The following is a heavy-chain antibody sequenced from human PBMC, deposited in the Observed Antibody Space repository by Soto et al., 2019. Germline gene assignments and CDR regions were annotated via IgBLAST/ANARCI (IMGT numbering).Heavy chain of an antibody. D-gene: IGHD3-22*01. V-gene: IGHV3-21*01. Sequence: PVGSLRLSCAASGFTFSSYSMNWVRQAPGKGLEWVSSISSSSSYIYYADSVKGRFTISRDNAKNSLYLQMNSLRAEDTAVYYCARDENYYDSSGSQFDYWGQGTLVTVSS. CDR3: ARDENYYDSSGSQFDY. CDR1: GFTFSSYS. CDR2: ISSSSSYI. J-gene: IGHJ4*02.